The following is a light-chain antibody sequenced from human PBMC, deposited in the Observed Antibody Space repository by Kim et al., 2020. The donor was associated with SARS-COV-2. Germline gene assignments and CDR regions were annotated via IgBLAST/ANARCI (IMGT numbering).Light chain of an antibody. Sequence: DIQMTQSPSSLSASVGDRVTITCRASQVISNFLAWYQQKPGKVPKLLIYDASTLQSGVPSRFSGSGSGTDFTLTISSLQPEDVATYYCQQYISAPFTFGGGTKVDIK. J-gene: IGKJ4*01. CDR2: DAS. V-gene: IGKV1-27*01. CDR1: QVISNF. CDR3: QQYISAPFT.